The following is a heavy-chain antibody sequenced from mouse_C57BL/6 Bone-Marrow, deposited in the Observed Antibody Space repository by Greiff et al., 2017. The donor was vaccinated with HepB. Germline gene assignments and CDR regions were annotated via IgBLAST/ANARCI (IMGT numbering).Heavy chain of an antibody. J-gene: IGHJ1*03. D-gene: IGHD1-1*01. CDR2: ISSGGDYI. Sequence: DVQLVESGEGLVKPGGSLKLSCAASGFTFSSYAMSWVRQTPEKRLEWVAYISSGGDYIYYADTVKGRFTISRDNARNTLYLQMSSLKSEDTAMYYCTRDYGSSRHWYFDVWGTGTTVTVSS. CDR1: GFTFSSYA. V-gene: IGHV5-9-1*02. CDR3: TRDYGSSRHWYFDV.